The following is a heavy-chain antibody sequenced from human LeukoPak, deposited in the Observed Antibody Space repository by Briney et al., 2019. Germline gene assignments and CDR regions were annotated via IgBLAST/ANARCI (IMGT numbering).Heavy chain of an antibody. CDR2: IYYSWST. Sequence: NPSETLSLTCTVSGGSISSYYWSWIRQPPGKGLEWIGYIYYSWSTNYNPSLKRRVTISVDTSKNQFSLKLSSVTAADTAVYYCAREGGGYSSSSGYYYYYMDVWGKGTTVTVSS. CDR3: AREGGGYSSSSGYYYYYMDV. J-gene: IGHJ6*03. D-gene: IGHD6-6*01. CDR1: GGSISSYY. V-gene: IGHV4-59*01.